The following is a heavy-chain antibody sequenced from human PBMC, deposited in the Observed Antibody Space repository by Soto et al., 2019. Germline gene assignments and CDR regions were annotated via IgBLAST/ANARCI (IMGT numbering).Heavy chain of an antibody. Sequence: EVQLVESGGGLVKPGGSLRLSCAASGFTFSNAWMSWVRQAPGKGLEWVGRIKSKTDGGTADYAAPVKGRFSISRDDSKNTLYLQMNSLKTEDTAVYYCTTQDNRLRFLESENWFDPWGQGTLVTVSS. CDR3: TTQDNRLRFLESENWFDP. V-gene: IGHV3-15*01. CDR2: IKSKTDGGTA. J-gene: IGHJ5*02. CDR1: GFTFSNAW. D-gene: IGHD3-3*01.